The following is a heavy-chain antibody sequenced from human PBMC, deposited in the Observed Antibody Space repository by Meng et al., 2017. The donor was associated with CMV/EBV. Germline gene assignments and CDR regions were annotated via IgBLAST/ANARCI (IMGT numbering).Heavy chain of an antibody. D-gene: IGHD1-26*01. J-gene: IGHJ4*02. CDR3: ARGIASGGSRYFFEY. Sequence: EVQLLESGGGLVQPGGSLRLSGAVSGFTFSSYAMSWVRQAPGKGLEWVSIISGSGDRTYYADSVKGRFTISRDNSKNTLYLQMNSLRAEDTAVYYCARGIASGGSRYFFEYWGQGTLVTVSS. CDR1: GFTFSSYA. CDR2: ISGSGDRT. V-gene: IGHV3-23*01.